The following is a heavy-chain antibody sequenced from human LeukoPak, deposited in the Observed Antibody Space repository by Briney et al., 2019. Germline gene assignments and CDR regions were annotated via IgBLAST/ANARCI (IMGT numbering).Heavy chain of an antibody. J-gene: IGHJ4*02. D-gene: IGHD3-10*02. CDR2: ISDGGGST. Sequence: GGSLRLSCVDSGFTFSNNDMSWVRQLPGKGLEWVSDISDGGGSTYYADSVKGRFTISRDNSKNTLYLQMNSLRAEDTAVYYCASRQGLGWHYVNWGQGTLVTVSS. CDR3: ASRQGLGWHYVN. V-gene: IGHV3-23*01. CDR1: GFTFSNND.